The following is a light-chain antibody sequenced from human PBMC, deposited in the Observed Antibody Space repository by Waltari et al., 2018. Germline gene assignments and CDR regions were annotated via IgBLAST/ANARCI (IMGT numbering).Light chain of an antibody. Sequence: EIVLTQSPGTLSLSPGERATLSCRASQNIGRYLVWYQQKTGQAPRLLISEASRRATGIPDRCSGSGSGTDFSLTISRLEPEDFAVYYCQNHERLPATFGQGTKVEIK. J-gene: IGKJ1*01. CDR3: QNHERLPAT. CDR1: QNIGRY. CDR2: EAS. V-gene: IGKV3-20*01.